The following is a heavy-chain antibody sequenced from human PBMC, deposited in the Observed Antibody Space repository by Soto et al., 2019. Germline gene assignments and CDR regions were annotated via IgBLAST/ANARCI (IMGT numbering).Heavy chain of an antibody. D-gene: IGHD3-10*01. J-gene: IGHJ6*02. Sequence: GGSLRLSCAASGFTVSTMYMNWVRQAPGKGPEWVSVIYSGGSTYYADSVKDRFTISRDNSKNTLYLQMNSLRAEDTAVYYCARDRGGYYGMDVWGQGTTVTVSS. CDR1: GFTVSTMY. CDR2: IYSGGST. V-gene: IGHV3-66*01. CDR3: ARDRGGYYGMDV.